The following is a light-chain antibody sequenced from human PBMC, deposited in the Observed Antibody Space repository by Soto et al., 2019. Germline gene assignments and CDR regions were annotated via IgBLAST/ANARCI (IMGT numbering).Light chain of an antibody. CDR3: QQRSNWPLT. CDR2: DAS. J-gene: IGKJ4*01. V-gene: IGKV3-11*01. Sequence: EIVMTQSPSTLSVSPGERATLSCRASQSVSSNLAWYQQKPGQAPRLLIYDASNRATGIPARFSGSGSATDFTLTISSLEPEDFAVYYCQQRSNWPLTFGGGTKVDI. CDR1: QSVSSN.